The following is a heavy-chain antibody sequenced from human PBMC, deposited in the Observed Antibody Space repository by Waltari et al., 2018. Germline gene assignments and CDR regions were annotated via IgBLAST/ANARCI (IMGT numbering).Heavy chain of an antibody. CDR3: ARMGDTTVTPIDY. CDR1: GGSISSYS. D-gene: IGHD4-17*01. J-gene: IGHJ4*02. V-gene: IGHV4-59*01. Sequence: QVQLQESGPGLVKPSETLSLTCTVSGGSISSYSCRWIRQPPGRGLEWIGYIYYRGSTNYNPSLKSRVTISVDTSKNQFSLKLSSVTAADTAVYYCARMGDTTVTPIDYWGQGTLVTVSS. CDR2: IYYRGST.